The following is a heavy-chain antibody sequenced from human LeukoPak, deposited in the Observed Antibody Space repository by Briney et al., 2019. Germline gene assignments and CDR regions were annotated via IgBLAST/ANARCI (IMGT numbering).Heavy chain of an antibody. V-gene: IGHV1-2*02. CDR3: ASPSNYGSGSQLNY. Sequence: GASVKVSCKASGYTFTAYYMHRVRQAPGQGLEWMGWINPSSGGTNYAQKFQGRVIMTRDTSISTAYMELSRLRSDDTAVYYCASPSNYGSGSQLNYWGQGTLVTVSS. CDR1: GYTFTAYY. J-gene: IGHJ4*02. D-gene: IGHD3-10*01. CDR2: INPSSGGT.